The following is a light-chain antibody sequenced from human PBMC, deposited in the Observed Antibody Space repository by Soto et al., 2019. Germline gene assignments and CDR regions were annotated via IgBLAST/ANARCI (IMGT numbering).Light chain of an antibody. CDR1: QSILYSSNNKNY. J-gene: IGKJ2*02. V-gene: IGKV4-1*01. CDR2: WAS. CDR3: QQYLSTRGT. Sequence: DIVMTQSPDSLAVSLGERATINCKSSQSILYSSNNKNYLAWYQQKPGQPPKLLIYWASAREFGVPDRFSGSGSETDFTLTISSLQAEDVAVYYCQQYLSTRGTFGQGTKLEI.